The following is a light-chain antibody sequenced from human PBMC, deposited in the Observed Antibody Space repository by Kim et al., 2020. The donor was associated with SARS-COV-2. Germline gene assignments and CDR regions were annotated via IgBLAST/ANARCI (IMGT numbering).Light chain of an antibody. CDR2: QDN. V-gene: IGLV3-1*01. J-gene: IGLJ2*01. CDR1: KLGDKY. CDR3: QAWDSSTGV. Sequence: SYELTQPPSVSVSPGQTASITCSGDKLGDKYACWYQQKPGQSPVLVIYQDNKRPSGIPERFSGSNSGNTATLTISGTPAMDEADYYCQAWDSSTGVFGGG.